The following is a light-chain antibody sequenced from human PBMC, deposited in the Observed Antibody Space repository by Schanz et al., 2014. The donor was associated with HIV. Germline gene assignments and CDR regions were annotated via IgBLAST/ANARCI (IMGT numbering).Light chain of an antibody. V-gene: IGLV1-44*01. Sequence: QSVLTQPPSASGTPGQQVTISCSGSRSNIGTNPVNWLQQVPRAAPKLIVYGDNQRPSGVPDRFSGSRSGTSASLAISGLQSEDEADYYCETWDDSLRGPTFGGGTKLTVL. J-gene: IGLJ2*01. CDR3: ETWDDSLRGPT. CDR1: RSNIGTNP. CDR2: GDN.